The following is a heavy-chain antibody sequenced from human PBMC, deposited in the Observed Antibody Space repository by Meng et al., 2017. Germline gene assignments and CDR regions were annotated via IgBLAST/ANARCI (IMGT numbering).Heavy chain of an antibody. Sequence: ASVKVSCKASGYTFTSYYMHWVRQAPGQGLEWMGIINPSGGSTSYAQKFQGRVTMTRDTSTSTVYMELSSLRSEDTAVYYCARDRREGSWYYYYYYGMDVWGQGTTVTVSS. CDR1: GYTFTSYY. CDR2: INPSGGST. V-gene: IGHV1-46*01. D-gene: IGHD6-13*01. CDR3: ARDRREGSWYYYYYYGMDV. J-gene: IGHJ6*02.